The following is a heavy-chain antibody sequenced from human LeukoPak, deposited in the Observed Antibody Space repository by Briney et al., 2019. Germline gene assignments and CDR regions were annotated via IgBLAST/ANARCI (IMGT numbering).Heavy chain of an antibody. V-gene: IGHV3-48*01. D-gene: IGHD6-13*01. Sequence: PGGSLRLSCAVSGFTFSSYSMIWVPQAPGRGLEWVSYISSSSSTKYYADSVKGRFTITRDNAKNSLYLQMNSLRAEDTAVYYCAREGRQQRATNAFDIWGQGTMVTVSS. J-gene: IGHJ3*02. CDR1: GFTFSSYS. CDR2: ISSSSSTK. CDR3: AREGRQQRATNAFDI.